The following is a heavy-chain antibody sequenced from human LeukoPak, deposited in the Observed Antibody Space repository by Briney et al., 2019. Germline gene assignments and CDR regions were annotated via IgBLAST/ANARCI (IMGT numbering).Heavy chain of an antibody. CDR1: GFTFSSYS. J-gene: IGHJ3*01. CDR3: AKGRSAVRDTFDF. V-gene: IGHV3-23*01. CDR2: MNPSGVTT. Sequence: PGGSLRLSCVASGFTFSSYSMSWVRQAPGKGLEWVSAMNPSGVTTDSAASVRGRFTISRDNSKNMLYLQMSSLRAEDTALYYCAKGRSAVRDTFDFWGQGTVVTVSS. D-gene: IGHD3-10*01.